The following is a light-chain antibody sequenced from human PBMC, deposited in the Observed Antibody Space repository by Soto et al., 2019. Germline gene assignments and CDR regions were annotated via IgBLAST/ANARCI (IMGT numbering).Light chain of an antibody. CDR1: QSVLISSTNKNY. J-gene: IGKJ4*01. CDR2: WAS. V-gene: IGKV4-1*01. Sequence: DIVMTQSPDSLAVSLGERATINCKSSQSVLISSTNKNYLAWYQQKAGQPPKVVVYWASTRAIGVPDRFSGSGSATDFTLTISSLQAEDVAVYYCQQYYSTPLTFGGGTKVEIK. CDR3: QQYYSTPLT.